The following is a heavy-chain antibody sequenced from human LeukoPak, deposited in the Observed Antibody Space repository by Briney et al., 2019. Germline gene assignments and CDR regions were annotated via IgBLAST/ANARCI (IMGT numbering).Heavy chain of an antibody. V-gene: IGHV2-5*02. Sequence: SGPTLVNPTQTLTLTCTFSGFSLSTSGVGVGWIRQPPGKALEWLALIYWDDDKRYSPSPKSRLTITKDTSKNQVVLTMTNMDPVDTATYYCAHTGGPTTVTTYGAFDIWGQGTMVTVSS. D-gene: IGHD4-17*01. CDR1: GFSLSTSGVG. CDR3: AHTGGPTTVTTYGAFDI. J-gene: IGHJ3*02. CDR2: IYWDDDK.